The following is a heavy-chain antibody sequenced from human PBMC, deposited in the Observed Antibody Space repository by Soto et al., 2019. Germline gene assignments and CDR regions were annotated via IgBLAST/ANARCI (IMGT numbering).Heavy chain of an antibody. J-gene: IGHJ4*02. V-gene: IGHV1-18*04. CDR3: TRSFYGYVDY. D-gene: IGHD3-10*01. CDR2: ISANNANT. CDR1: GYTFTNSE. Sequence: ASVNFSCKASGYTFTNSEITWVRQAPGQGLEWMGWISANNANTNYAEKFRGRVTMSTDTSTSTAYMDLRSLTSDDTAVYYCTRSFYGYVDYWGQGTLVTVSS.